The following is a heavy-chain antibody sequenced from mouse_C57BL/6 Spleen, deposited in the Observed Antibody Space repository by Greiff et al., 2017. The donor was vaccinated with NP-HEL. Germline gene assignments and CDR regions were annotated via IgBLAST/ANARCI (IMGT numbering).Heavy chain of an antibody. CDR1: GFSFNTYA. D-gene: IGHD2-3*01. CDR2: IRSKSNNYAT. J-gene: IGHJ1*03. CDR3: VIQGLLRSHWYFDV. Sequence: EVQGVESGGGLVQPKGSLKLSCAASGFSFNTYAMNWVRQAPGKGLEWVARIRSKSNNYATYYADSVKDRFTISRDDSESMLYLQMNNLKTEDTAMYYCVIQGLLRSHWYFDVWGTGTTVTVSS. V-gene: IGHV10-1*01.